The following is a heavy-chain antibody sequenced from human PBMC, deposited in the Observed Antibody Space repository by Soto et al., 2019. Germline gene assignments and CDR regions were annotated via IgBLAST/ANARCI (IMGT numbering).Heavy chain of an antibody. CDR2: IYSGGST. J-gene: IGHJ4*02. D-gene: IGHD4-4*01. V-gene: IGHV3-66*01. Sequence: GGSLRLSCAASGFTVSSNYMSWVRQAPGKGLEWVSVIYSGGSTYYADSVKGRFTISRDNSKNTLYLQMNSLRAEDTAVYYCARVTTYQYYFDSWGQGTLVTVSS. CDR3: ARVTTYQYYFDS. CDR1: GFTVSSNY.